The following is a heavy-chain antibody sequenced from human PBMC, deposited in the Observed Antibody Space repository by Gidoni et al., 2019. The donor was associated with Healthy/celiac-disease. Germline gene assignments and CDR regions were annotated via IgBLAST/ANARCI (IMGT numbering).Heavy chain of an antibody. J-gene: IGHJ4*02. CDR1: GFTFTSYW. CDR3: ARGGPTDFWSGWDY. CDR2: IKQDGSEK. D-gene: IGHD3-3*01. Sequence: EVQLVESGGGLVQPGGSLSLSCAASGFTFTSYWMSWVRQAPGKGLEWVANIKQDGSEKYYVDAVKGRFTISRDNAKNSLYLQMNSLRAEDTAVYYCARGGPTDFWSGWDYWGQGTLVTVSS. V-gene: IGHV3-7*04.